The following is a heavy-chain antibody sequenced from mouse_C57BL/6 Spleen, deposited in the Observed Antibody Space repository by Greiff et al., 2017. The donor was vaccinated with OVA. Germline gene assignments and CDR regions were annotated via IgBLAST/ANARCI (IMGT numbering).Heavy chain of an antibody. CDR3: ARDGIHCDY. CDR1: GYAFSSSW. CDR2: IYPGDGDT. Sequence: VKLQESGPELVKPGASVKISCKASGYAFSSSWMNWVKQRPGTGLEWIGRIYPGDGDTNYNGKVKGKATLTADKSSSTAYMQLSSLTSEDSAVYFCARDGIHCDYWGQGTTLTVSS. D-gene: IGHD2-1*01. J-gene: IGHJ2*01. V-gene: IGHV1-82*01.